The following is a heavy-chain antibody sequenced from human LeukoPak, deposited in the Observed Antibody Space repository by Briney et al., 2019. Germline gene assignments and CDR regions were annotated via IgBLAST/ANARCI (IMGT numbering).Heavy chain of an antibody. V-gene: IGHV3-23*01. Sequence: PGGSLRLSCAASGFSFVNSATGWVRQAPGKGLEWVSGICASGRCTFYAAPVRGRFTVSRDNFKNSLYLQMNNLRAEDTAVCYCVKYINVPGTQLLGDYWGQGALVTVSS. CDR3: VKYINVPGTQLLGDY. J-gene: IGHJ4*02. D-gene: IGHD1-1*01. CDR1: GFSFVNSA. CDR2: ICASGRCT.